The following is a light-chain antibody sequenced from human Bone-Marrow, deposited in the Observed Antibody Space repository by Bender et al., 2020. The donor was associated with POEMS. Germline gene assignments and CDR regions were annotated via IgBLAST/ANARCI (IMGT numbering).Light chain of an antibody. J-gene: IGLJ3*02. CDR3: CSYADTYTWV. V-gene: IGLV2-11*01. CDR2: DVT. Sequence: QSALTQPRSVSGSPGQSVTISCTGTSTTVGDYDYVSWYQHHPGKAPKLMIYDVTKRPSGVPDRFSGSKSGNTASLTISGLQAEDEADYYCCSYADTYTWVFGGGTKLTVL. CDR1: STTVGDYDY.